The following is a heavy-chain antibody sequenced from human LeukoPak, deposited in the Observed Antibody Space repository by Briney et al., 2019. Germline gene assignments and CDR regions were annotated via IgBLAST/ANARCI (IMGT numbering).Heavy chain of an antibody. D-gene: IGHD6-6*01. CDR2: INPNSGGT. J-gene: IGHJ4*02. V-gene: IGHV1-2*06. Sequence: ASVKVSCKASGYTFTGYYMHWVRQAPGQGLEWMGRINPNSGGTNYAQKFQGRATMTRDTSISPAYMELSRLRSDDTAVYYCARDNYSSSDYWGQGTLVTVSS. CDR1: GYTFTGYY. CDR3: ARDNYSSSDY.